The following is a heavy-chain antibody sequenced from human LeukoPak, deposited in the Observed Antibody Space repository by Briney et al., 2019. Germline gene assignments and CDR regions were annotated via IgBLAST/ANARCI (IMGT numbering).Heavy chain of an antibody. CDR2: IRSSSGYI. D-gene: IGHD5-18*01. J-gene: IGHJ6*02. CDR1: GFTSCSYI. V-gene: IGHV3-21*01. CDR3: AREYTAMVRRVYYYSGMDV. Sequence: GGSLRHSSADSGFTSCSYIMNWVRQTPRKGLEWVSSIRSSSGYIYYADSLKGRVTISRDNTTNSLYLQMNSLRAEDTAVYYCAREYTAMVRRVYYYSGMDVWGQGTTVTVSS.